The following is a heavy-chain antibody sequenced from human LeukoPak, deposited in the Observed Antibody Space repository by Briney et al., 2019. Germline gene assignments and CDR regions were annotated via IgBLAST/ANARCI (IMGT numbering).Heavy chain of an antibody. CDR2: IRKDGNNE. J-gene: IGHJ3*01. CDR1: GFTFNAYA. CDR3: ARDARLGELSFPGAYDL. Sequence: GGSLRLSCAASGFTFNAYAIHWVRQAPGKGLEWVAFIRKDGNNENYADSVKGRFTISRDNSKNTLYLQMNSLRPGDTAVYYCARDARLGELSFPGAYDLWGQGTMVIVSS. D-gene: IGHD3-16*02. V-gene: IGHV3-30*02.